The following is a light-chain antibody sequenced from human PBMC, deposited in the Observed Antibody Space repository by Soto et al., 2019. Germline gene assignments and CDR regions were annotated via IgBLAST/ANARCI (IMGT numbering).Light chain of an antibody. CDR1: QDITSY. Sequence: AIRMTQSPSSFSASTGDRVTITCRASQDITSYLAWYQQKPGKAPKVLIYAASTLQSGVPSRFSGSGFGTDFPLTISSLQSEDFATYYCQQFYSYPFTFGPGTKVDIK. J-gene: IGKJ3*01. V-gene: IGKV1-8*01. CDR2: AAS. CDR3: QQFYSYPFT.